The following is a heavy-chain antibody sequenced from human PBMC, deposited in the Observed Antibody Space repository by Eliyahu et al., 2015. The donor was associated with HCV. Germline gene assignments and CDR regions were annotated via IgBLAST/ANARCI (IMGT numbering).Heavy chain of an antibody. CDR2: IYYSGST. Sequence: QVQLQESGPGLVKPSQTLSLTCTVSGGSISSGGYYWXWXRQHPGKGLEWIGYIYYSGSTYYNPSLKSRVTISVDTSKNQFSLKLSSVTAADTAVYYCARALGGYCSGGSCHYYYYGMDVWGQGTTVTVSS. V-gene: IGHV4-31*03. CDR3: ARALGGYCSGGSCHYYYYGMDV. CDR1: GGSISSGGYY. D-gene: IGHD2-15*01. J-gene: IGHJ6*02.